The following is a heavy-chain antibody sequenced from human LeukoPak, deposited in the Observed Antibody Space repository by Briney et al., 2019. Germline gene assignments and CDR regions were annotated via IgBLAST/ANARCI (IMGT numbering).Heavy chain of an antibody. CDR2: IWYDGSNK. V-gene: IGHV3-30*02. CDR1: GFTFSSYG. D-gene: IGHD2-2*01. CDR3: AKDQGCSSTSCYHYYYYYYMDV. J-gene: IGHJ6*03. Sequence: GGSLRLSXAASGFTFSSYGMHWVRQAPGKGLEWVAFIWYDGSNKYYADSVKGRFAISRDNSKNTLYMQMNSLRAEDTAVYHCAKDQGCSSTSCYHYYYYYYMDVWGKGTTVTVSS.